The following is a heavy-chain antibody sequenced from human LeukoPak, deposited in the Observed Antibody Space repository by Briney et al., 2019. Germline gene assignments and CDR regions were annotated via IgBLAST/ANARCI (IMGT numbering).Heavy chain of an antibody. Sequence: GGSLRLSCAGSGFTFSGSAMHWVPQASGKGLEWVGRIRNKANSYATAYAASVKGTFTISRDDSKNTAYLQMNSLKTEDTAVYYCTGDRYNWNDEFDYWGQGTLVTVSS. CDR1: GFTFSGSA. CDR3: TGDRYNWNDEFDY. D-gene: IGHD1-1*01. CDR2: IRNKANSYAT. J-gene: IGHJ4*02. V-gene: IGHV3-73*01.